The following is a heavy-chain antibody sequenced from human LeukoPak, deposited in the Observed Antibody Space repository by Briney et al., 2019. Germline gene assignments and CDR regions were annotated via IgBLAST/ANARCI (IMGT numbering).Heavy chain of an antibody. D-gene: IGHD6-19*01. J-gene: IGHJ4*02. CDR3: AKDSQQWLMYYFDY. Sequence: PGGSLRLSCAASGFTFSSYGMHWVRQAPGKGLEWVAVISYDGSNKYYADSVKGRSTISRDNSKNTLYLQMNSLRAEDTAVYYCAKDSQQWLMYYFDYWGQGTLVTVSS. CDR2: ISYDGSNK. CDR1: GFTFSSYG. V-gene: IGHV3-30*18.